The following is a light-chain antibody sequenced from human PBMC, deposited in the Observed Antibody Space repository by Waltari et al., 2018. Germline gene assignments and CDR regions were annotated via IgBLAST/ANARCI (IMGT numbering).Light chain of an antibody. CDR2: AAS. J-gene: IGKJ1*01. V-gene: IGKV3-15*01. CDR3: QQYSDWPPWT. CDR1: MSVGSN. Sequence: RARMSVGSNLTRLHQKRGPSPRLRMFAASTSAPDIPARCSCSGSGTDFTLTISGLQSEDFALYYCQQYSDWPPWTFGQGTKVEIK.